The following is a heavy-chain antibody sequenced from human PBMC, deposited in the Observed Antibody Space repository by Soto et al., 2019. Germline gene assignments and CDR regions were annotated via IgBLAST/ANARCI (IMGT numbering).Heavy chain of an antibody. V-gene: IGHV5-51*01. CDR3: ARHIGVTVAGTRWYFDL. J-gene: IGHJ2*01. Sequence: EVQLVQSGPEVKKPGESLRISCEASGYKFTAYWIGWVRQMPGKGPEWMGIIYPGDSETRYSPSFQGQVTISADKSNSTAYLQWNSLKTSDTAIYYCARHIGVTVAGTRWYFDLWGRGTLVTVSS. D-gene: IGHD6-19*01. CDR2: IYPGDSET. CDR1: GYKFTAYW.